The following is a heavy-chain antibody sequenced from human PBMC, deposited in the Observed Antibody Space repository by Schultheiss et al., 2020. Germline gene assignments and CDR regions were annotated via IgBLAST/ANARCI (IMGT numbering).Heavy chain of an antibody. CDR1: GGTFSSYA. CDR3: ARGYYEGNGMDV. CDR2: IIPIFGTA. Sequence: SVKVSCKASGGTFSSYAISWVRQAPGQGLEWMGGIIPIFGTANYAQKFQGRVTITADESTSTAYMEPSSLRSDDTAVYYCARGYYEGNGMDVWGQGTTVTVSS. J-gene: IGHJ6*02. D-gene: IGHD3-22*01. V-gene: IGHV1-69*13.